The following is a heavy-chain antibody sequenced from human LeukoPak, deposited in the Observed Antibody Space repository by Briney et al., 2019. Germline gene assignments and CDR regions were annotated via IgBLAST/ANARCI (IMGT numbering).Heavy chain of an antibody. Sequence: GASVKVSCKASGGTFSSYAISWVRQAPGQGLEWMGRIIPIFGTANYAQKFQGRATITTDESTSTAYMELSSLRSEDTAVYYCARPAEDYDSSGYYLPFDYWGQGTLVTVSS. D-gene: IGHD3-22*01. CDR3: ARPAEDYDSSGYYLPFDY. CDR2: IIPIFGTA. V-gene: IGHV1-69*05. J-gene: IGHJ4*02. CDR1: GGTFSSYA.